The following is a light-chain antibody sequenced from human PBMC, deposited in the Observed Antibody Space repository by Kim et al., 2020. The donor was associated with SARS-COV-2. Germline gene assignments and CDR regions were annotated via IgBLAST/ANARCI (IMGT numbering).Light chain of an antibody. V-gene: IGLV3-1*01. CDR3: QAWDSSTVV. J-gene: IGLJ2*01. CDR2: QDS. Sequence: SLSPEKTATIPCSGDKLGDKYACWYQQKPGQSPVLVIYQDSKRPSGIPERFSGSDSGNTATLTISGTQAMDEADYYCQAWDSSTVVFGGGTQLTVL. CDR1: KLGDKY.